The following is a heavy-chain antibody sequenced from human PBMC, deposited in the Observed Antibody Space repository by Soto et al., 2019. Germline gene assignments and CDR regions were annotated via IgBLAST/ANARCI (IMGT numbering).Heavy chain of an antibody. CDR1: GGSFSGYY. CDR3: ARGAPTTGLSWFDP. Sequence: QVQLQQWGAGLLKPSETLSLTCAVYGGSFSGYYWSSIRQPPGKGPEWLGEINHSGSTNYNPSLKSRVTISVDTSKNQFSLKLSSVTAADTAVYYCARGAPTTGLSWFDPWGQGTLVTVSS. J-gene: IGHJ5*02. V-gene: IGHV4-34*01. CDR2: INHSGST. D-gene: IGHD4-17*01.